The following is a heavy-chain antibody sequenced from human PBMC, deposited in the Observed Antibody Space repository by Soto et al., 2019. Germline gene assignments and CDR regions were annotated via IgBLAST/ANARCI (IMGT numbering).Heavy chain of an antibody. D-gene: IGHD6-6*01. CDR1: GYSFTSYW. CDR3: ARHALRPEYSSSSVRFDP. J-gene: IGHJ5*02. V-gene: IGHV5-10-1*01. CDR2: IDPSDSYT. Sequence: PGESLKISCKGSGYSFTSYWISWVRQMPGKGLEWMGRIDPSDSYTNYSPSFQGHVTISADKSISTAYLQWSSLKASDTAMYSCARHALRPEYSSSSVRFDPWGQGTLVTVSS.